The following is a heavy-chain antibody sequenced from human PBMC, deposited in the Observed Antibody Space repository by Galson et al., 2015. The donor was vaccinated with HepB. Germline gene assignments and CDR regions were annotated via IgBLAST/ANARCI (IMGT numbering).Heavy chain of an antibody. V-gene: IGHV3-7*01. CDR3: AREGYCSSTSCYSYYYYGMDV. D-gene: IGHD2-2*01. J-gene: IGHJ6*02. CDR1: GFTFSSYW. CDR2: IKQDGSEK. Sequence: SLRLSCAASGFTFSSYWMSWVRQAPGKGLEWVANIKQDGSEKYYVDSVKGRFTISRDNAKNSLYLQMNSLRAEDTAVYYCAREGYCSSTSCYSYYYYGMDVWGQGTTVTVSS.